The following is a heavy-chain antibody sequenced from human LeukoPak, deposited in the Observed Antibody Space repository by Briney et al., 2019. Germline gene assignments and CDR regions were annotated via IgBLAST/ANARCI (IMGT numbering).Heavy chain of an antibody. CDR2: ISAYNGNT. CDR3: ARDLVWEYYYDSSGHSAFDY. J-gene: IGHJ4*02. V-gene: IGHV1-18*01. Sequence: ASVKVSCKASGYTFTSYGISWVRQAPGQGLEWMGWISAYNGNTNYAQKLQGRVTMTTDTSTSTAYMELRSLRSDDTAVYYCARDLVWEYYYDSSGHSAFDYWGQGTLVTVSS. D-gene: IGHD3-22*01. CDR1: GYTFTSYG.